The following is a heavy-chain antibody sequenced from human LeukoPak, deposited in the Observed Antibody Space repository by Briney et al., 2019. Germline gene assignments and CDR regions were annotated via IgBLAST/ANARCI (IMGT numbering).Heavy chain of an antibody. CDR1: GYTFTGYH. Sequence: ASVNVSCKASGYTFTGYHMHWVRQAPGQGLQWMGWINPNSGGTNYAQKFQGRVTMTRDTSISTAYMELSRLRSDDTAVYYCARVFSANYDFWSGYSGDAFDIWGQGTMVTVSS. J-gene: IGHJ3*02. CDR3: ARVFSANYDFWSGYSGDAFDI. V-gene: IGHV1-2*02. D-gene: IGHD3-3*01. CDR2: INPNSGGT.